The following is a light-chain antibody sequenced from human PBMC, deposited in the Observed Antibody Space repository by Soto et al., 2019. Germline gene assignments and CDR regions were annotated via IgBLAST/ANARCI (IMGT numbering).Light chain of an antibody. V-gene: IGKV3-15*01. CDR2: GAS. Sequence: EIVMTQSPATLSVSPGERATLSCRASQSVSSNLAWYQQKPGQAPRLLIYGASTRATGIPARFRGSGSGTEFTLTISSLQSEDFAVYYCQHYNNRPRTFGQGTKVEIK. CDR1: QSVSSN. J-gene: IGKJ1*01. CDR3: QHYNNRPRT.